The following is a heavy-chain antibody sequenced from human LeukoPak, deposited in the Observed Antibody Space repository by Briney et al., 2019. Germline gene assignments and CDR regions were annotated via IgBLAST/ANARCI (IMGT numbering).Heavy chain of an antibody. J-gene: IGHJ4*02. V-gene: IGHV1-69*13. D-gene: IGHD2-2*01. Sequence: SVKVSCKASGYTFTSYYMHWVRQAPGQGLEWMGGIIPIFGTANYAQKFQGRVTITADESTSTAYMELSSLRSEDTAVYYCAREATRNIVVVPAAIYYFDYWGQGTLVTVSS. CDR3: AREATRNIVVVPAAIYYFDY. CDR2: IIPIFGTA. CDR1: GYTFTSYY.